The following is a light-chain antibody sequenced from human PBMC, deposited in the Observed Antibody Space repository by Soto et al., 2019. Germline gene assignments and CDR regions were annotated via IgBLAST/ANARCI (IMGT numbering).Light chain of an antibody. CDR3: QQTFSIPRT. CDR1: QNVRSY. V-gene: IGKV1-39*01. Sequence: DMQLTQSPSSLSASVGDRVTITCRASQNVRSYLNWYQQKPGKAPKLLISESSILESGVPSKFSGDGYGTDFTLTIRSLQPEDFAISYCQQTFSIPRTFGHGTRVEIK. CDR2: ESS. J-gene: IGKJ1*01.